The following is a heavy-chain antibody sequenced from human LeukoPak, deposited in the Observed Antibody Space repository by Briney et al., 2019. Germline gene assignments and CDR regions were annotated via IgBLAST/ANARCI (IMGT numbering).Heavy chain of an antibody. Sequence: VASVKVSCKASGYTFTSNDINWVRQATGQGLEWMGWMNPNSGNTGYAQKFQGRVAMTRNTSISTAYMELSSLRSEDTAVYYCAREVTKWLVREPYFDYWGQGTLVTVSS. CDR3: AREVTKWLVREPYFDY. D-gene: IGHD6-19*01. V-gene: IGHV1-8*01. CDR1: GYTFTSND. CDR2: MNPNSGNT. J-gene: IGHJ4*02.